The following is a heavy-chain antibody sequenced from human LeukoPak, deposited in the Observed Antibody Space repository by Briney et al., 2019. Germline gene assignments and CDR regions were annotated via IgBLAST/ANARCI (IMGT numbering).Heavy chain of an antibody. CDR1: GGSFSGYY. J-gene: IGHJ6*02. Sequence: SETLSLTCAVYGGSFSGYYWSWIRQPPGKGLEWIGEIYHSGSTNYNPSLKSRVTISVDKSKNQFSLKLSSVTAADTAVYYCARDWGTAMADGYYYGMDVWGQGTTVTVSS. D-gene: IGHD5-18*01. V-gene: IGHV4-34*01. CDR3: ARDWGTAMADGYYYGMDV. CDR2: IYHSGST.